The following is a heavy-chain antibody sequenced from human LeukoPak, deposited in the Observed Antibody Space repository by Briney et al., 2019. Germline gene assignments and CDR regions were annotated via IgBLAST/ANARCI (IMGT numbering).Heavy chain of an antibody. Sequence: GGSLRLSCAASGFTFSSYWMSWVRQAPGKGLEWVANIKQDGSEKYYVDSVKGRFTISRDNAKNSLYLQMNSLRAEDTAVNYCARDVAYCGGDCYHDAFDIWGQGTMVTVSS. CDR2: IKQDGSEK. CDR1: GFTFSSYW. CDR3: ARDVAYCGGDCYHDAFDI. V-gene: IGHV3-7*01. D-gene: IGHD2-21*02. J-gene: IGHJ3*02.